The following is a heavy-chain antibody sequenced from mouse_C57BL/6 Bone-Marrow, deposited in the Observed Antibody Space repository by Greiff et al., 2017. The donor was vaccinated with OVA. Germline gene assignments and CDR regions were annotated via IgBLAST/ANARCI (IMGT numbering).Heavy chain of an antibody. V-gene: IGHV1-15*01. D-gene: IGHD1-1*01. CDR1: GYTFTDYE. CDR3: TGTYYYGSSYACPYWYFDV. J-gene: IGHJ1*03. Sequence: QVQLQQSGAELVRPGASVTLSCKASGYTFTDYEMHWVKQTPVHGLEWIGAIDPETGGTAYNQKFQGKAILTADNSSSTAYMELRSLTSEDSAVYYCTGTYYYGSSYACPYWYFDVWGTGTTVTVSS. CDR2: IDPETGGT.